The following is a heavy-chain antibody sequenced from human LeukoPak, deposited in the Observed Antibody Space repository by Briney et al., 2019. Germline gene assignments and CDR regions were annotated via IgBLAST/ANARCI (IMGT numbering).Heavy chain of an antibody. Sequence: RTGGSLRLSCAASGFTFSTFAMSWVRQAPGKGLEWVSVISGGGGTTYYADSVKGRITISRDNSKTTLYLQMSSLTAEDTAIYYCAKGAAVRLTPYDHWGQGTLVTVSS. D-gene: IGHD6-13*01. V-gene: IGHV3-23*01. CDR2: ISGGGGTT. CDR1: GFTFSTFA. CDR3: AKGAAVRLTPYDH. J-gene: IGHJ4*02.